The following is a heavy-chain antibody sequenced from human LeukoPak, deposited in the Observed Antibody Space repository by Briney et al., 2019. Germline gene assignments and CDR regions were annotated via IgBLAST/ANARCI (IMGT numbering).Heavy chain of an antibody. J-gene: IGHJ4*02. V-gene: IGHV3-7*01. CDR1: GFTFSNAW. CDR3: ASGGGWVFFN. D-gene: IGHD6-19*01. Sequence: GGSMRLSCAASGFTFSNAWLSWFRQSPGRGLEWVAHINSDGSEKNYVDSVKGRFTISRDNAGNSQFLQMNSLRAEDTAVYYCASGGGWVFFNWGQGTLVTVSS. CDR2: INSDGSEK.